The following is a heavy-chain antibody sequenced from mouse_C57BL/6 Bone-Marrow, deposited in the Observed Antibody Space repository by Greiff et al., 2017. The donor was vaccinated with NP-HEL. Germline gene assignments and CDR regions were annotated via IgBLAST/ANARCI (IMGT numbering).Heavy chain of an antibody. J-gene: IGHJ2*01. V-gene: IGHV1-19*01. D-gene: IGHD2-2*01. CDR3: ARGWLRDY. CDR2: INPYNGGT. CDR1: GYTFTDYY. Sequence: DVQLQESGPVLVKPGASVKMSCKASGYTFTDYYMNWVKQSHGKSLEWIGVINPYNGGTSYNQKFKGKATLTVDKSSSTAYMELNSLTSEDSAVYYCARGWLRDYWGQGTTLTVSS.